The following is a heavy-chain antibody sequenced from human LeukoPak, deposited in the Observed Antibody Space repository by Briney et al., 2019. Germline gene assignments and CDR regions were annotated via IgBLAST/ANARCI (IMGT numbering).Heavy chain of an antibody. J-gene: IGHJ6*02. CDR2: IKQDGSEK. CDR1: GFTFSSYW. D-gene: IGHD6-19*01. V-gene: IGHV3-7*01. Sequence: PGGSLRLSCAASGFTFSSYWMSWVRQAPGKGLEWVANIKQDGSEKYYVDSVKGRFTISRDNAKNSLYLQMNSLRAEDTAVYYCARDPYSSGWPSYYYYGMDAWGQGTTVTVSS. CDR3: ARDPYSSGWPSYYYYGMDA.